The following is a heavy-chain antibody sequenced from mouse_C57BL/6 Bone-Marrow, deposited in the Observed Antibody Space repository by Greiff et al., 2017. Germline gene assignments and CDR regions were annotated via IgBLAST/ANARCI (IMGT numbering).Heavy chain of an antibody. CDR2: INYDGSST. CDR3: AREGDDYEGFAY. CDR1: GFTFSDYY. Sequence: EVMLVESEGGLVQPGSSMKLSCTASGFTFSDYYMAWVRQVPEKGLEWVANINYDGSSTYYLDSLKSRFIISRDNAKNILYLQMSSLKSEDTATYYGAREGDDYEGFAYWGQGTLVTVSA. J-gene: IGHJ3*01. D-gene: IGHD2-4*01. V-gene: IGHV5-16*01.